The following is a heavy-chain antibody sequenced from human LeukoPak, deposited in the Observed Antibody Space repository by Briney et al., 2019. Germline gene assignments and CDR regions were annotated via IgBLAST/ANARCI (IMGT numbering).Heavy chain of an antibody. D-gene: IGHD6-13*01. CDR1: GYTFTSYG. CDR2: ISAYNGNT. Sequence: ASVKVSCKASGYTFTSYGISWVRQAPGHGLEWMGWISAYNGNTNYAQKLQGRVTMTTDTSTSTAYMELRSLRSDDTAVYYCASGPTYSTPYYFDYWGQGTLVTVSS. V-gene: IGHV1-18*01. CDR3: ASGPTYSTPYYFDY. J-gene: IGHJ4*02.